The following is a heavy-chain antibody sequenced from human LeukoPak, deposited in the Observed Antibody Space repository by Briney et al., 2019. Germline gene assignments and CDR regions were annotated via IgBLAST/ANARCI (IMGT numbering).Heavy chain of an antibody. J-gene: IGHJ4*02. CDR2: IYYSGST. CDR3: ARQKGWFGELLPPDY. D-gene: IGHD3-10*01. Sequence: SETLSLTCTVSGGSISSSSYYWGWIRQPPGKGLEWIGSIYYSGSTYYNPSLKSRVTISVDTSKNQFSLKLSSVIAADTAVYYCARQKGWFGELLPPDYWGQGTLVTVSS. V-gene: IGHV4-39*01. CDR1: GGSISSSSYY.